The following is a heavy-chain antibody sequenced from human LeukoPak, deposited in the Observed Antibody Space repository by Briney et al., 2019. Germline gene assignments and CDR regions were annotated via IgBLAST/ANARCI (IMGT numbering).Heavy chain of an antibody. CDR3: AREYYYGSGSYYNRVVYQDY. CDR1: GGTFSSYA. D-gene: IGHD3-10*01. J-gene: IGHJ4*02. Sequence: SVKVSCKASGGTFSSYAISWVRQAPGQGLEWMGGIIPIFGTANYAQKFQGRVTITADESTSTAYMELSSLRSDDTAVYYCAREYYYGSGSYYNRVVYQDYWGQGTLVTVSS. V-gene: IGHV1-69*13. CDR2: IIPIFGTA.